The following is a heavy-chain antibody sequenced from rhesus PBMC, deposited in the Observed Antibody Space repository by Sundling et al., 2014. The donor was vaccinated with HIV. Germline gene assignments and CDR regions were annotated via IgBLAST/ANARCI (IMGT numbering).Heavy chain of an antibody. CDR2: IGGSSGNT. CDR1: GGSLSASY. CDR3: ARKGVGFDV. Sequence: QVQLQESGPGLVKPSETLSLTCAVSGGSLSASYWNWIRQPPGKGLEWIGYIGGSSGNTYYKPSLKSRVTISTDTSKNQFSLRLNFVTAADTAVYYCARKGVGFDVWGPGGPGHRLL. D-gene: IGHD2-21*01. J-gene: IGHJ5-1*01. V-gene: IGHV4-165*02.